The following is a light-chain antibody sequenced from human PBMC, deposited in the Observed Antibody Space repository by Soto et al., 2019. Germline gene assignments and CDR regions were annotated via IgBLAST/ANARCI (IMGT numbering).Light chain of an antibody. CDR2: EVS. Sequence: QSVLTQPASVSGSPGQSITISCTGTSSDVGGYNSVSWYQQHPGKAPKLMIYEVSNRPSGVSNRFSGSKSGNTASLTISGLQAEDEAHYYCSSYTSSSTGVFGGGTQLTVL. CDR1: SSDVGGYNS. CDR3: SSYTSSSTGV. J-gene: IGLJ3*02. V-gene: IGLV2-14*01.